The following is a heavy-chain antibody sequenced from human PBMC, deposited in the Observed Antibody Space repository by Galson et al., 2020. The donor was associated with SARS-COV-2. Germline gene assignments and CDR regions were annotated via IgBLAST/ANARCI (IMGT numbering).Heavy chain of an antibody. D-gene: IGHD6-13*01. CDR1: GFTFSSYG. CDR2: IWYDGSNK. J-gene: IGHJ4*02. V-gene: IGHV3-33*01. Sequence: GGSLRLSCAASGFTFSSYGMHWVRQAPGKGLEWVAVIWYDGSNKYYADSVKGRFTISRDNSKNTLYLQMNSLRAEDTAVYYCARDGIAAAGTGNVLDYWGQGTLVTVSA. CDR3: ARDGIAAAGTGNVLDY.